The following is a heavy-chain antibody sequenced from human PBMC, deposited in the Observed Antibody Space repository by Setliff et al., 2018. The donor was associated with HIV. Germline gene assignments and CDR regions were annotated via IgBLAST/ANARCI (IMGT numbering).Heavy chain of an antibody. CDR3: AKEGVAGSTRFDY. CDR2: ISGSGGST. CDR1: GFTFSNSG. D-gene: IGHD1-26*01. Sequence: GGSLRLSCELSGFTFSNSGMHWVRQAPGKGLEWVSAISGSGGSTFYADSMKRRFTVSRDNSKNMVYLQMNSLRAEDTAVYYCAKEGVAGSTRFDYWGQGALVTVSS. V-gene: IGHV3-23*01. J-gene: IGHJ4*02.